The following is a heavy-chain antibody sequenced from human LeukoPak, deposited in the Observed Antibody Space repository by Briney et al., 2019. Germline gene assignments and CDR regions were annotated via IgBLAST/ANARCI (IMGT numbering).Heavy chain of an antibody. D-gene: IGHD3-22*01. CDR2: TLPNSGGT. CDR1: APTPTGLY. CDR3: ARQLVYFYDSSGYPFDY. J-gene: IGHJ4*02. V-gene: IGHV1-2*02. Sequence: DSVTLAWNVYAPTPTGLYMHWERQLHRQGLEWMGWTLPNSGGTNYTQKVQGRVTMTRDTSISTAYMELSRLRSDDTAVYYFARQLVYFYDSSGYPFDYWGQGTLGTVSS.